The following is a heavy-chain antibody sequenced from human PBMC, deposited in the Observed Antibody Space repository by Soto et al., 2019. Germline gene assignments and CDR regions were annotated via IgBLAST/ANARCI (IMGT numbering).Heavy chain of an antibody. Sequence: SVKVSCKASGGTFSSYTISWVRQAPGQGLEWMGRIIPILGIANYAQKFQGRVTITADKSTSTAYMELSSLRSEDTAVYYCASLIFSTVSYFDYWGQGTLVTVSS. D-gene: IGHD4-4*01. CDR1: GGTFSSYT. V-gene: IGHV1-69*02. CDR2: IIPILGIA. CDR3: ASLIFSTVSYFDY. J-gene: IGHJ4*02.